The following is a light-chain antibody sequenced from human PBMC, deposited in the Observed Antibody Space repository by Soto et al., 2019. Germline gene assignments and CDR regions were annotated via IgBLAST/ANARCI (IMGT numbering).Light chain of an antibody. Sequence: EIVLTQSPDTLSLSPGERATLSCRASQSVRTSLAWYQQKPGQAPSLLISDVSNRATGIPARFSGSGSRTDFTLTISSLEPEDFAVYYCQQRSNWPRTFGQGTKVDIK. J-gene: IGKJ1*01. CDR2: DVS. CDR1: QSVRTS. CDR3: QQRSNWPRT. V-gene: IGKV3-11*01.